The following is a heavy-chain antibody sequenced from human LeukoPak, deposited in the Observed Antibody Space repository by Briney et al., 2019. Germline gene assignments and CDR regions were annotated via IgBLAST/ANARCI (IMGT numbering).Heavy chain of an antibody. J-gene: IGHJ6*03. CDR3: ASGPNCSSTSCYFGYYYYMDV. CDR2: IYYSGST. CDR1: GGSISSGGYY. D-gene: IGHD2-2*01. V-gene: IGHV4-31*03. Sequence: SQTLSLTCTVSGGSISSGGYYWSWIRQHPGKGLGWIGYIYYSGSTYYNPSLKSRVTISVDTSKNQFSLKLSSVTAADTAVYYCASGPNCSSTSCYFGYYYYMDVWGKGTTVTVSS.